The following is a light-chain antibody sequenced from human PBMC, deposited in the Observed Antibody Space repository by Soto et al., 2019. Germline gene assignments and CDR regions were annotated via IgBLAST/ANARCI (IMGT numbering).Light chain of an antibody. CDR2: QGS. Sequence: QSALTQPASVSGSPGQSITMSCTGTSSDVGTYNLVSWYQQYPGKVPKLLIYQGSKRPSGVSDRFSGSRSGNTASLTISGLQADDEADYYCSSYADDTILILGGGTKVTVL. V-gene: IGLV2-23*01. CDR3: SSYADDTILI. CDR1: SSDVGTYNL. J-gene: IGLJ2*01.